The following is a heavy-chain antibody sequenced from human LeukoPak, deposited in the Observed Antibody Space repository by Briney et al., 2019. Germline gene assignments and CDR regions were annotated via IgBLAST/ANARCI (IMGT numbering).Heavy chain of an antibody. CDR3: ARAPYYDILTGSYYYYGMDV. CDR2: IYYSGST. V-gene: IGHV4-61*01. D-gene: IGHD3-9*01. CDR1: GYSISSGYY. Sequence: SETLSLTCTVSGYSISSGYYWTWIRPPPGKGLEGIGYIYYSGSTNYNLSLKSRVTISVDTSKNQFSLKLSSVTAADTAVYYCARAPYYDILTGSYYYYGMDVWGQGTTVTVSS. J-gene: IGHJ6*02.